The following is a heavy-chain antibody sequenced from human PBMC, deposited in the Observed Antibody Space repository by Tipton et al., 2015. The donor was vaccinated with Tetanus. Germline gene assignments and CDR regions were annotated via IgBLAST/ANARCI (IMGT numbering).Heavy chain of an antibody. CDR3: ARQTLSLERLFKPPDVLDL. V-gene: IGHV4-59*08. Sequence: TLSLTCTVSGGSISSYYWSWIRQPPGKGLEWIGYIYYSGSTNYNPSLKSRVTISVDTSKNQFSLKLSSVTAADTSVYYCARQTLSLERLFKPPDVLDLWGQGTMVTVSS. CDR1: GGSISSYY. J-gene: IGHJ3*01. CDR2: IYYSGST. D-gene: IGHD1-1*01.